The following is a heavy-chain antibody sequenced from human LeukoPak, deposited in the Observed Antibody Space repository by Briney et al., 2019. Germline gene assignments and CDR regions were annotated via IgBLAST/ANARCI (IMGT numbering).Heavy chain of an antibody. CDR1: GGSISSYY. CDR3: ARQGYSDGWYYFDY. Sequence: PSETLSLTCTVSGGSISSYYWSWIRQPPGKGLEWIGYIYYSGSTNYNPSLKSRVTISVDTSTNQFSLKLSSVTAADTAVYYCARQGYSDGWYYFDYWGQGTLVTVSS. V-gene: IGHV4-59*08. CDR2: IYYSGST. D-gene: IGHD6-19*01. J-gene: IGHJ4*02.